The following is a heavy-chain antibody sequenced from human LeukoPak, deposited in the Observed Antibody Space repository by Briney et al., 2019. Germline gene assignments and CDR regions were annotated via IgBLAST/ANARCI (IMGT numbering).Heavy chain of an antibody. D-gene: IGHD3-22*01. CDR3: ARGGFYYLDY. Sequence: GGSLRLSCAASGFTFSSYAMSWVRQAPGKGLEWVSAISGSGGSTYYADSVKGRFTISRDNAKNTLYLQMKSLTDDDTAVYYCARGGFYYLDYWGQGSLVTVSS. J-gene: IGHJ4*02. V-gene: IGHV3-23*01. CDR1: GFTFSSYA. CDR2: ISGSGGST.